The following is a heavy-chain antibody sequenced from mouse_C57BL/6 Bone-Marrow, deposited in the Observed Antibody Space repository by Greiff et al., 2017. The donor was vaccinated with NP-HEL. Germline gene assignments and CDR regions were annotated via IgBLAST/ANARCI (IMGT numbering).Heavy chain of an antibody. CDR2: FHPYNDDT. D-gene: IGHD1-1*01. V-gene: IGHV1-47*01. J-gene: IGHJ1*03. CDR1: GYTFTTYP. CDR3: ARGGRSYYYGSSYWYFDV. Sequence: QVQLQQSGAELVKPGASVKMSCKASGYTFTTYPIEWMKQNHGKSLEWIGNFHPYNDDTKYNEKFKGKATLTVEKSSSTVYLELSRLTSDDSAVYYCARGGRSYYYGSSYWYFDVWGTGTTVTVSS.